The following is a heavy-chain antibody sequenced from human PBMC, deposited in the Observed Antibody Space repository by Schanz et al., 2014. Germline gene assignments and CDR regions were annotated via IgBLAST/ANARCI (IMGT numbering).Heavy chain of an antibody. Sequence: QVQLVQSGAEVKKPGASVKVSCKVSGYTLTDLSMHWVRQAPGKGLEWMGGFDPEDVETIYAQKFQGRVTMTEDTSTDTAYMELSSLRSEDTAVYSCAADHIAAAGSQYFSYYGMGVWGQGTTVTVSS. CDR2: FDPEDVET. CDR3: AADHIAAAGSQYFSYYGMGV. J-gene: IGHJ6*02. D-gene: IGHD6-13*01. CDR1: GYTLTDLS. V-gene: IGHV1-24*01.